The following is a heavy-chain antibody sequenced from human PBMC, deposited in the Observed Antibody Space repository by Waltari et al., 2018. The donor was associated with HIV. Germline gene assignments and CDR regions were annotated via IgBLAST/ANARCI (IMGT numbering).Heavy chain of an antibody. Sequence: QAQLVQSGAEVKKPGASVKVSCKASGYRFTGYYIHWVRQAPGQGPEWMGRITPDIGGTNYAQKFQGRVTMTRDTSISTAHMDLSRLRSDDTAIYYCAREGAGGYGGPPFDFWGQGALVTVSS. V-gene: IGHV1-2*06. CDR3: AREGAGGYGGPPFDF. D-gene: IGHD5-12*01. J-gene: IGHJ4*02. CDR2: ITPDIGGT. CDR1: GYRFTGYY.